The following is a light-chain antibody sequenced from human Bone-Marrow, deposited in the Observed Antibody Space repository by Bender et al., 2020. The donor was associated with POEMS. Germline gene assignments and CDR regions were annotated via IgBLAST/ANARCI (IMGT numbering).Light chain of an antibody. Sequence: QSALTQPASVSGSPGQSITISCTGTSSDIGSYNFVSWYQQYPGKAPKLMIYDVSKRPSGVSHRFSGSKSGNTASLTISGLQAEDEADYYCSSYTSSSSWVFGGGTKVTVL. CDR3: SSYTSSSSWV. V-gene: IGLV2-14*03. CDR1: SSDIGSYNF. CDR2: DVS. J-gene: IGLJ3*02.